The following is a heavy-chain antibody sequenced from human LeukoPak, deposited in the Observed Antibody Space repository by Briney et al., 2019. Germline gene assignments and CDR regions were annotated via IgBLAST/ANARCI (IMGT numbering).Heavy chain of an antibody. J-gene: IGHJ3*02. CDR3: ATYSLITMVRGVSSGFDI. D-gene: IGHD3-10*01. CDR1: GYSFTSYW. Sequence: GESLKISCKGSGYSFTSYWIGWVRQMPGKGLEWMGIIYPGDSDTRYSPSFQGQVTISADKSISTAYLQWSSLKASDTAMYYCATYSLITMVRGVSSGFDIWGQGTMVTVSS. V-gene: IGHV5-51*01. CDR2: IYPGDSDT.